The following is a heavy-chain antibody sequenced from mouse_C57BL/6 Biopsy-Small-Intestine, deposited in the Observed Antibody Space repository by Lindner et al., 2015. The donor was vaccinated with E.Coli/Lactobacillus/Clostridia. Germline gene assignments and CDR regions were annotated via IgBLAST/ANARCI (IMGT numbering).Heavy chain of an antibody. CDR1: GFTFSDYG. CDR3: ARPHYYAMDY. Sequence: VQLQESGGGLVKPGGSLKLSCAASGFTFSDYGMHRVRQAPEKGLEWVAYISSGSSTIYYADTVKGRFTISRDNAKNTLFLQMTSLRSEDTAMCYCARPHYYAMDYWGQGTSVTVSS. J-gene: IGHJ4*01. CDR2: ISSGSSTI. V-gene: IGHV5-17*01.